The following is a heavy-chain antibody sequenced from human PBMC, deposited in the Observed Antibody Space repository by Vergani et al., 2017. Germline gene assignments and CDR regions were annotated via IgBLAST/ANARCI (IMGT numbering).Heavy chain of an antibody. CDR1: GGSISSGGYS. V-gene: IGHV4-30-2*01. CDR3: ARVSGRFWSCDAFDI. J-gene: IGHJ3*02. D-gene: IGHD3-3*01. CDR2: IYHSGST. Sequence: QLQLQESGSGLVKPSQTLSLTCAVSGGSISSGGYSLSWIRQPPGKGLEWIGYIYHSGSTYYNPSLKSRVTISVDRSKNQFSLKLSSVTAADTAVYYWARVSGRFWSCDAFDIWGQGTMVTVSS.